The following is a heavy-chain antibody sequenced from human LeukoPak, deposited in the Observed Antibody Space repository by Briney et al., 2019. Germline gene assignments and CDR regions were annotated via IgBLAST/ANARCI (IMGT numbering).Heavy chain of an antibody. CDR3: ARVRYGDYGLFDY. J-gene: IGHJ4*02. V-gene: IGHV3-66*01. CDR1: GFTVSSNY. Sequence: GGSLRLSCAASGFTVSSNYMSWVRQAPGKGLEWVSVIYSGGSTYYADSVKGRFTISRDNSKNTLYLQMNSLRAEDTAVYYCARVRYGDYGLFDYWGQGTLVTVSS. D-gene: IGHD4-17*01. CDR2: IYSGGST.